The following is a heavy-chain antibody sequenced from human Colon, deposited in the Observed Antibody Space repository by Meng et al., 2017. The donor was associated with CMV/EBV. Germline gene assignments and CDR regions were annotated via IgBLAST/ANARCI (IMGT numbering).Heavy chain of an antibody. Sequence: GESLKISCAASGFTFSAYPIHWVRQAPGKGLEWVAIISHDGTKKYYAESVKGRFTISRDNSKNTLYLQMNSLRAEDTAVYYCARIPGYSGYDIYYYYGMDVWGQGTTVTVSS. CDR3: ARIPGYSGYDIYYYYGMDV. D-gene: IGHD5-12*01. CDR2: ISHDGTKK. CDR1: GFTFSAYP. V-gene: IGHV3-30*04. J-gene: IGHJ6*02.